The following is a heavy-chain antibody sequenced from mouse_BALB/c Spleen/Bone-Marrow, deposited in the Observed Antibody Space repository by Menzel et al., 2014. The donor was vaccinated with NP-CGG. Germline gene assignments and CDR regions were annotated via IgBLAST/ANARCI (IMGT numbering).Heavy chain of an antibody. CDR3: ARGGWLLETYYAMDY. J-gene: IGHJ4*01. V-gene: IGHV2-9*02. Sequence: VMLVESGPGLVAPSQSLSITCTVSGFSLTSYGVHWVRQPPGKGLEWLGVIWAGGSTNYNSALMSRLSISKDNSKSQVFLKMNSLQTDDTAMYYCARGGWLLETYYAMDYWGQGTSVTVSS. CDR2: IWAGGST. D-gene: IGHD2-3*01. CDR1: GFSLTSYG.